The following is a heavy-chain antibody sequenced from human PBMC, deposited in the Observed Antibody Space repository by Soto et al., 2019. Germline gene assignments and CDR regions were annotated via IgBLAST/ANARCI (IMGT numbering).Heavy chain of an antibody. J-gene: IGHJ4*02. V-gene: IGHV3-23*01. CDR2: LSGRGGGT. Sequence: EVQLLESGGGLVQPGGSLRLSCAASGFSFSSYAMTWVRQAPGKGLEWVSSLSGRGGGTFYADSVKGRFTISRDNSQSTLYLQMNSLRAEDTALYYCAKVGYGDYERRFDYWGQGTLVTVSS. D-gene: IGHD4-17*01. CDR1: GFSFSSYA. CDR3: AKVGYGDYERRFDY.